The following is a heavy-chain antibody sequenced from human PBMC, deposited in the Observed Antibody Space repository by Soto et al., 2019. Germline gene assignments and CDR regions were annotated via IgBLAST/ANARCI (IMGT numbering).Heavy chain of an antibody. J-gene: IGHJ4*02. CDR3: ARAPETPPIFGVVRPDFFDF. Sequence: QVQLQESGPGLVKSSQTLSLTCTVSGGSISRGGSYWSWIRQRPGKGLEWIGDIFYSDSFYYTPSLKGRVVILADTSTNQCTLKRSSVTDADTAVYYCARAPETPPIFGVVRPDFFDFWGQGTLVTVSS. CDR1: GGSISRGGSY. V-gene: IGHV4-31*03. CDR2: IFYSDSF. D-gene: IGHD3-3*01.